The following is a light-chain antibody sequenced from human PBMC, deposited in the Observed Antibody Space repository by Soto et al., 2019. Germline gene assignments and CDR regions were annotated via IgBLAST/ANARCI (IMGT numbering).Light chain of an antibody. CDR2: AAS. J-gene: IGKJ4*01. V-gene: IGKV1-5*01. CDR1: ENIFRF. Sequence: DILLIQSPSTLSASVGDRITITCRASENIFRFLAWYQQRSGSAPKLLIYAASDLEKGVPSRFSGSGSGTEFTLTIGNLQPDDSATYFCQHYHSHPLTFGGGTKVDVK. CDR3: QHYHSHPLT.